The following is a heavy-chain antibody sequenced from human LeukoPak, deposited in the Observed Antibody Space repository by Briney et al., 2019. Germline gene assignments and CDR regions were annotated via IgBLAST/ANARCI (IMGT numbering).Heavy chain of an antibody. J-gene: IGHJ6*03. CDR1: NYSISNAYY. Sequence: SETLSLTCAVSNYSISNAYYWGWIRQPPGRGLEWIGSINHRGNIYYNPSLKSRVAISVDTSKNQFSLKLSSVTAADTAVYYCARVNSGTYSSIYYFYYMDAWGEGTTVTIFS. CDR3: ARVNSGTYSSIYYFYYMDA. V-gene: IGHV4-38-2*01. CDR2: INHRGNI. D-gene: IGHD1-26*01.